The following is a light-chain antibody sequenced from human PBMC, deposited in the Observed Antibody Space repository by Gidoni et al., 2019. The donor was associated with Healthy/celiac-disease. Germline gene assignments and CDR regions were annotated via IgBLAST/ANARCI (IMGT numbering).Light chain of an antibody. Sequence: EIVFTQSPATLSLSPGERATRSCRASQSVSSYLAWYQQKPGQAPRLLIYDASNRATGIPARFSGSGSGTDFTLTISSLEPEDFAVYYCQQRSNWITFGQGTRLEIK. J-gene: IGKJ5*01. CDR3: QQRSNWIT. CDR1: QSVSSY. V-gene: IGKV3-11*01. CDR2: DAS.